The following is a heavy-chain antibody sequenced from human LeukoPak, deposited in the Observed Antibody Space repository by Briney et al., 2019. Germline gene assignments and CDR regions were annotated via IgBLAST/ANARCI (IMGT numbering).Heavy chain of an antibody. CDR3: ERDRGGQQLTGGVNWFDP. CDR2: IYTSGST. D-gene: IGHD6-13*01. J-gene: IGHJ5*02. V-gene: IGHV4-39*07. CDR1: GVSISSHGYY. Sequence: SETLSLTCTVSGVSISSHGYYWGWVRQPPGKGLEWIGRIYTSGSTNYNPSLKSRVTISVDTSKNQFSLKLSSVTAADTAVYYCERDRGGQQLTGGVNWFDPWGQGTLVTVSS.